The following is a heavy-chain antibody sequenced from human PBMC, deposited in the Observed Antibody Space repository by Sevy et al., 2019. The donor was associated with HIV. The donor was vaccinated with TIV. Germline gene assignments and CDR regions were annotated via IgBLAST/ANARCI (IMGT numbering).Heavy chain of an antibody. D-gene: IGHD3-16*01. V-gene: IGHV3-30-3*01. CDR3: ASDYAYKDLGSYFDY. Sequence: GGSLRLSCAASGFTFSSYAMHWVRQAPGKGLEWVAVISYDGSNKYYADSVKGRFTMSRDNSKNTLYLQMNSLRAEDTAVYYCASDYAYKDLGSYFDYSGQGTLVTVSS. CDR1: GFTFSSYA. CDR2: ISYDGSNK. J-gene: IGHJ4*02.